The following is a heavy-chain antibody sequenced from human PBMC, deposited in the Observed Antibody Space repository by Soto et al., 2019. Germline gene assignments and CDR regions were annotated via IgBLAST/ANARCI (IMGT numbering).Heavy chain of an antibody. CDR3: AHRNGGFFFDY. CDR2: IYWDDDK. Sequence: QITLKESGPTLVKPTQTLTLTCTFSGFSLSTSGVGVGWIRQPPGKALEWLALIYWDDDKLYSLTLKSRLTITKDTSKNQAVPTMTNMDPGDTATYFCAHRNGGFFFDYWGQGTLVTVSS. CDR1: GFSLSTSGVG. V-gene: IGHV2-5*02. J-gene: IGHJ4*02. D-gene: IGHD4-17*01.